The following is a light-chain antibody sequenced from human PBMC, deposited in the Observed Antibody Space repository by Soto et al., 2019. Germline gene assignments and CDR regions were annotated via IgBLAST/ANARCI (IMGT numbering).Light chain of an antibody. CDR3: QQYGSSPLT. J-gene: IGKJ3*01. CDR2: GAS. Sequence: EIVLTQSPGTLSLSPGERATLSCRASQSVSSSYLAWYQQKPGQAPRLLIYGASSRATGIPDRFSGSGSGTDFTLTINRLEPEDFAVYYCQQYGSSPLTSGPGTKVDIK. V-gene: IGKV3-20*01. CDR1: QSVSSSY.